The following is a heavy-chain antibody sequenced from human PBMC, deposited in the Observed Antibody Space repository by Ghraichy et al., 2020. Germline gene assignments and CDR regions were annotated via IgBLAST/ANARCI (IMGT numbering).Heavy chain of an antibody. CDR3: AGGAGGDHDAFDI. CDR1: GFTVSSNY. J-gene: IGHJ3*02. D-gene: IGHD2-21*02. CDR2: IYSGGST. Sequence: GGSLRLSCAASGFTVSSNYMSWVRQAPGKGLEWVSVIYSGGSTYYADSVKGRFTISRDNSKNTLYLQMNSLRAEDTAVYYCAGGAGGDHDAFDIWGQGTMVTVSS. V-gene: IGHV3-53*01.